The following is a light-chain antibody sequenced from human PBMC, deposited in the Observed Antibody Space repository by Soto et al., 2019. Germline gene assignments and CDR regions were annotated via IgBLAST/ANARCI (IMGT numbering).Light chain of an antibody. Sequence: DVVVTLTPLSLSVTTGQPASISCKSGQSLLHSDGKTYLYWYLQKPGQPPQLLIYEVSNRFSGVQDRFSGSWSRTDFTLKISRMEAEDGRIDCGTVRLQLPITFDQLTRLEI. V-gene: IGKV2D-29*01. CDR1: QSLLHSDGKTY. J-gene: IGKJ5*01. CDR3: TVRLQLPIT. CDR2: EVS.